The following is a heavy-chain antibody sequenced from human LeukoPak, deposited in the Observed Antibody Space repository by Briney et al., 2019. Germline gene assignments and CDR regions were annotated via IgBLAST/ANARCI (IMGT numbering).Heavy chain of an antibody. CDR2: IRYDGTNK. D-gene: IGHD2-21*02. CDR3: AKDRAFGDYFES. V-gene: IGHV3-30*02. J-gene: IGHJ5*01. CDR1: GFTFSTFG. Sequence: PGGSLRLSCAASGFTFSTFGMHWIRQAPGKGLEWVAFIRYDGTNKQYLDSVKARFTISRDNSNNMLYLQMNSLRPEDTDVYYCAKDRAFGDYFESWGQGTLVTVSS.